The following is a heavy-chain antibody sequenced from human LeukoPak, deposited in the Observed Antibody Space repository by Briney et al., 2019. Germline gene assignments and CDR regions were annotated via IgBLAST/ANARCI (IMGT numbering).Heavy chain of an antibody. J-gene: IGHJ6*03. CDR1: GYSFTNYW. CDR3: ARHSRRDSSGYGNYYYYMDV. CDR2: IYPCDSDT. Sequence: GESLKISCKGSGYSFTNYWIGRVRQMSGKGLEWRGTIYPCDSDTRYSPSFQGQVTISADKSISTAYLQWSSLKASDTAMYYCARHSRRDSSGYGNYYYYMDVWGKGTTVTVSS. D-gene: IGHD3-22*01. V-gene: IGHV5-51*01.